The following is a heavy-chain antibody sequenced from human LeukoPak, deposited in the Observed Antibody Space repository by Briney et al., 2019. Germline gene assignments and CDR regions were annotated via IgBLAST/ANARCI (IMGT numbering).Heavy chain of an antibody. J-gene: IGHJ4*02. CDR3: ARVGNVLLWFGESSLFDY. Sequence: GESLKISCKASGYSFTTYWIGWVRQVPGKGLEWVGIIYPADSTAKYSPSFQGQVTISVDKSISTAYLQWGRLEASDTAVYYCARVGNVLLWFGESSLFDYWGQGTLVTVSS. D-gene: IGHD3-10*01. CDR2: IYPADSTA. V-gene: IGHV5-51*01. CDR1: GYSFTTYW.